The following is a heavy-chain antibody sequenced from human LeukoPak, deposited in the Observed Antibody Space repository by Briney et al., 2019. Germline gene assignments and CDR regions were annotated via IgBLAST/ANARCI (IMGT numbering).Heavy chain of an antibody. CDR3: ARDGVAGVYYFDY. J-gene: IGHJ4*02. CDR1: GGSFSGYY. D-gene: IGHD6-19*01. CDR2: INHSGST. V-gene: IGHV4-34*01. Sequence: SETLSLTCAVYGGSFSGYYWSWIRQPPGKGLEWIGEINHSGSTNYNPSLKSRVTISVDTSKNQFSLKLSSVTAADTAVYYCARDGVAGVYYFDYWGQGTLVTVSS.